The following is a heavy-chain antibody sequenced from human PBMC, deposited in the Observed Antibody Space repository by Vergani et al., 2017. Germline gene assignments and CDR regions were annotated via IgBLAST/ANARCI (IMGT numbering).Heavy chain of an antibody. CDR1: GFTFTSSA. D-gene: IGHD3-10*01. CDR2: IVGGRGDT. V-gene: IGHV1-58*02. J-gene: IGHJ4*02. CDR3: AAALAGWGSDCCRFLLGLNY. Sequence: QMQLVQSGPEVKKPGTSVKVSCKASGFTFTSSAMQWVRQARGQRLEWIGWIVGGRGDTNYAQKFQERVTITRDMSTSTSYMELSSLRSEDTAVYYCAAALAGWGSDCCRFLLGLNYWGQGTLVTVSS.